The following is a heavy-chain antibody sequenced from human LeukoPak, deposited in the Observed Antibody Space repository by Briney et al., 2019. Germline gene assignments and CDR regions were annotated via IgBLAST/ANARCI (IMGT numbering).Heavy chain of an antibody. CDR3: ARDRNNDFWSGYSR. CDR1: GGSISSGSYY. D-gene: IGHD3-3*01. V-gene: IGHV4-61*02. CDR2: IYTSGST. Sequence: SSQTLSLTCTVSGGSISSGSYYWSWIRPPAGKRLEWIARIYTSGSTNYNPSLKRRVTLSVDTSKNPFSLMLTSFPAADPAVYFCARDRNNDFWSGYSRWGQGTLVTVSS. J-gene: IGHJ4*02.